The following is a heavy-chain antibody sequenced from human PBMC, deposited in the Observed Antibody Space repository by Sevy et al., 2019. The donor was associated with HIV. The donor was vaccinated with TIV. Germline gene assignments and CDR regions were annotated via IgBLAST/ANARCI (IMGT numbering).Heavy chain of an antibody. V-gene: IGHV3-11*01. J-gene: IGHJ6*02. CDR1: GFTFNDYF. D-gene: IGHD1-7*01. Sequence: GGSLRLSCAASGFTFNDYFMNWIRQAPGKGLEWVSSISSSDNTIYYADSVKGRFTISRDNAKNSLSLQMNSLRAEDTAVYYCAKTNNWNYPGGMDVWGQGTTVTVSS. CDR2: ISSSDNTI. CDR3: AKTNNWNYPGGMDV.